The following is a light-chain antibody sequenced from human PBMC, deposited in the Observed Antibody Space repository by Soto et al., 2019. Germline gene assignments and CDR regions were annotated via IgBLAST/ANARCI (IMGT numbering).Light chain of an antibody. CDR3: LQDYSYPRT. CDR1: QDIRTE. V-gene: IGKV1-6*01. CDR2: ATS. J-gene: IGKJ1*01. Sequence: AIQMTQSPSSLSASVGDRVTITCRASQDIRTELGWYQQKPGNAPKLLIYATSILQSGVPSRFSGIGSCTDFTLTISSLQPEDFATYYCLQDYSYPRTFGQGTKVEIK.